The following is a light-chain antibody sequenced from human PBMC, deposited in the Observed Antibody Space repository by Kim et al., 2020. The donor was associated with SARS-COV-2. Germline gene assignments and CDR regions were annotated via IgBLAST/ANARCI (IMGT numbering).Light chain of an antibody. CDR1: SSDVGGYNY. CDR2: DVS. V-gene: IGLV2-14*01. J-gene: IGLJ2*01. Sequence: QSALTQPASVSGSPGQSITISCTGTSSDVGGYNYVSWYQQHPGKAPKLMIYDVSKRPSGVSNRFSGSKSGNTASLTISGLQAEDEADYCCSSYTSSSTYVVFGGGTQLTVL. CDR3: SSYTSSSTYVV.